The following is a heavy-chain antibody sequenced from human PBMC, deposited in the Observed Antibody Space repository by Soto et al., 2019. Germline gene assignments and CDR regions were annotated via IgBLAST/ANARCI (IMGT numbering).Heavy chain of an antibody. CDR1: GGSIRSTNW. D-gene: IGHD2-15*01. CDR3: ARDLDRYCSVTSCHAMDV. J-gene: IGHJ6*02. CDR2: VYHNGTS. V-gene: IGHV4-4*02. Sequence: VHLQESGPGLVKPSGTVSLTCVVSGGSIRSTNWWAWVRQTPGKGLEWIGEVYHNGTSNYNPSLKGRATISVDRSKDQVSLRMNSGIDADTAVYYCARDLDRYCSVTSCHAMDVWGQGTPVNVSS.